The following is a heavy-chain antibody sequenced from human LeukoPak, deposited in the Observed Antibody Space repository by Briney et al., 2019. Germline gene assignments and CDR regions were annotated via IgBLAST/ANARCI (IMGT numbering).Heavy chain of an antibody. CDR1: GGSIRSTTYY. J-gene: IGHJ6*03. Sequence: PSETLSLTCSVSGGSIRSTTYYWSWIRQPPGKGLEWIGYIYYSGSTNYNPSLKSRVTISVDTSKNQFSLKLSSVTAADTAVYYCARVSAGGPGEDYYYYYYMDVWGKGTTVTVSS. CDR2: IYYSGST. D-gene: IGHD2-2*01. CDR3: ARVSAGGPGEDYYYYYYMDV. V-gene: IGHV4-61*01.